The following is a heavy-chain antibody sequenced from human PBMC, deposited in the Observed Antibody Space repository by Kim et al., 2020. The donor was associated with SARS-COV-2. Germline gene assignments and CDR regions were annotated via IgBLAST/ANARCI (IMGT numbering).Heavy chain of an antibody. CDR3: NTFISDYVYYYYYYGMDV. J-gene: IGHJ6*02. D-gene: IGHD3-16*01. V-gene: IGHV3-15*01. Sequence: GGSLRLSCAASGFTFSNAWMSWVRQVPGKGLEWVGRIKSKTDGGTTDYAAPVKGRFTISRDDSKNTLYLQMNSLKTEDTAVYYCNTFISDYVYYYYYYGMDVWGQGTTVTASS. CDR2: IKSKTDGGTT. CDR1: GFTFSNAW.